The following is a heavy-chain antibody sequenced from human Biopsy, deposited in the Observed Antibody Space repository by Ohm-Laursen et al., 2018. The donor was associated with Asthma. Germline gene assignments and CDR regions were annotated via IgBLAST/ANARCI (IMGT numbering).Heavy chain of an antibody. CDR1: GYTFSSYT. Sequence: ASVKVSCKTSGYTFSSYTLSWVRQAPGQGLEYLGWISGYNGNTLYVEKLQGRVSMTTDTSAHTAFLELRSLTSDDTAVYYCTRDPEYWGQGTLVTVSS. V-gene: IGHV1-18*04. J-gene: IGHJ4*02. CDR2: ISGYNGNT. CDR3: TRDPEY.